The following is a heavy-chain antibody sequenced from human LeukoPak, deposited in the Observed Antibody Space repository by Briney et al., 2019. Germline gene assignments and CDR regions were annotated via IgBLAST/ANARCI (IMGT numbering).Heavy chain of an antibody. V-gene: IGHV4-59*01. CDR2: VHYKGTT. CDR1: GVSLNP. D-gene: IGHD5-12*01. J-gene: IGHJ5*02. CDR3: AREGNAYEQISDNWFDP. Sequence: SETLSLTCTVSGVSLNPWSWIRQPPGRGLAWIGYVHYKGTTHYNPALKSRITMSVDTSKNQFSLKLTSVTPADTAVYYCAREGNAYEQISDNWFDPRGEGTLVTVSS.